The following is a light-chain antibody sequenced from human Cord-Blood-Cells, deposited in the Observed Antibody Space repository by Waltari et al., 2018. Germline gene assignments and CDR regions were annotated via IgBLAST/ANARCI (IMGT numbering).Light chain of an antibody. Sequence: DIQMPKSPSSLSAPEEAKFTITGRASQSISSYLNWYQKKPGKAPKLLIYAASILQSGVPSRFSGSGSGTDFTLTISSLQPEDFATYYCQQSYSTPWTFGQGTKVEIK. J-gene: IGKJ1*01. CDR3: QQSYSTPWT. CDR2: AAS. CDR1: QSISSY. V-gene: IGKV1-39*01.